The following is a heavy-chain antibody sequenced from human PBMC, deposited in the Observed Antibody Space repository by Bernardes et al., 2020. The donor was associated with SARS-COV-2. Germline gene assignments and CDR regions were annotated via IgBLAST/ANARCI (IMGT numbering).Heavy chain of an antibody. Sequence: ASVKVSCKASVCTFTDHYIHWLRQAPGQGLEWMGRINPNSGGTNSAQKFQGRVTMTRDTSITTAYMELNRLTSDDTAICYCARSYNSIFSAFEIFSAFEIWGQGTIVTVSS. D-gene: IGHD1-1*01. CDR1: VCTFTDHY. CDR2: INPNSGGT. CDR3: ARSYNSIFSAFEIFSAFEI. V-gene: IGHV1-2*06. J-gene: IGHJ3*02.